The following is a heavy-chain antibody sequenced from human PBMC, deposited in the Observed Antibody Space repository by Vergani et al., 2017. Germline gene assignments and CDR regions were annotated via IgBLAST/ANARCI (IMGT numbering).Heavy chain of an antibody. Sequence: QVQLQESGPGLVKPSETLSLTCTVSGGSVSSGSYYWSWIRQPAGKGLEWIGYIYYSGSTNYNPSLKSRVTRSVDTSKTQFSLKLSSVTAADTAVYYCARHSAMVNGGADYWGQGTLVTVSS. CDR3: ARHSAMVNGGADY. V-gene: IGHV4-61*10. D-gene: IGHD5-18*01. CDR1: GGSVSSGSYY. J-gene: IGHJ4*02. CDR2: IYYSGST.